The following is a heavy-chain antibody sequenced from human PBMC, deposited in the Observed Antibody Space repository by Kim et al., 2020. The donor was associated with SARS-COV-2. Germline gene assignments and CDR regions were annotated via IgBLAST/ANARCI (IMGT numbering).Heavy chain of an antibody. Sequence: GGSLRLSCAASGFTFSSYGMHWVRQAPGKGLEWVAVIWYDGSNKYYADSVKGRFTISRDNSKNTLYLQMNSLRAEDTAVYYCAREEETHTAMVGAFDYWGQGTLVTVSS. V-gene: IGHV3-33*01. J-gene: IGHJ4*02. CDR2: IWYDGSNK. CDR3: AREEETHTAMVGAFDY. CDR1: GFTFSSYG. D-gene: IGHD5-18*01.